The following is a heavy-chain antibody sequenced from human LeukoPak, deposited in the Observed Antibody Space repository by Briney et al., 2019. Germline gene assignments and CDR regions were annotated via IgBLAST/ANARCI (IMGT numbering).Heavy chain of an antibody. J-gene: IGHJ1*01. CDR1: GGSISSYY. CDR3: ARGGWYPESFQH. CDR2: FYSGST. D-gene: IGHD6-19*01. Sequence: SETLSLTCTVSGGSISSYYWSWIRQPAGKGLEWIGRFYSGSTNYNPSLKSRVTISVDTSKNQFSLKLSSVTAADTAVYYCARGGWYPESFQHWGQGALVAVSS. V-gene: IGHV4-4*07.